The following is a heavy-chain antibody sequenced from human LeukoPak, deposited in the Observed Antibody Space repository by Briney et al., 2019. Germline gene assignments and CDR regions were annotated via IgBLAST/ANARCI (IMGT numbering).Heavy chain of an antibody. CDR2: IKQEGSEK. CDR1: GFTFSSYW. Sequence: GGSLGLSCAPSGFTFSSYWMSWVRQAPGKGLEWVANIKQEGSEKYYVDSVKGRFTISRDNAKNSLYLQMNSLRAEDTAVYYCARETSYDGGTLGVFDYWGQGTLVTVSS. J-gene: IGHJ4*02. CDR3: ARETSYDGGTLGVFDY. V-gene: IGHV3-7*03. D-gene: IGHD4-23*01.